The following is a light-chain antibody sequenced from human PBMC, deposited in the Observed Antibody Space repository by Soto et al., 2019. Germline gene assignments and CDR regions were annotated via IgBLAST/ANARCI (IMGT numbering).Light chain of an antibody. CDR3: QQYDTHFWT. CDR1: QSISSS. CDR2: HVS. J-gene: IGKJ1*01. V-gene: IGKV1-5*03. Sequence: DIQMTQSPSTLSASVGDRVTVTCRASQSISSSLAWFQQKPGKAPKLLMYHVSRLNSGVSSRFTRSGSETESTLNISSLQPDDFATCYCQQYDTHFWTFGQGKKVEIK.